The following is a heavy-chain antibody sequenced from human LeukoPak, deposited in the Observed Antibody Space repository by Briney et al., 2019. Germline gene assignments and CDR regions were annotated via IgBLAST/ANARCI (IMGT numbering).Heavy chain of an antibody. CDR2: IYYSGST. J-gene: IGHJ4*02. CDR1: GGSISTYY. CDR3: ARSAPLWFGELLVDY. D-gene: IGHD3-10*01. V-gene: IGHV4-59*01. Sequence: SETLSLTCTVSGGSISTYYWSWIRQPPGKGLEWIGYIYYSGSTNYNPSLKSRVTISVDTSKNQFSLKLSSVTAADTAVYYCARSAPLWFGELLVDYWGQGTLVTVSS.